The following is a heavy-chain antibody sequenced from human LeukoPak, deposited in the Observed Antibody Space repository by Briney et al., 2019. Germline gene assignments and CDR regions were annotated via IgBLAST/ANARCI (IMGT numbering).Heavy chain of an antibody. V-gene: IGHV4-59*11. Sequence: SETLSLTCTVSGGSISSHYWSWIRQPPGKGLEWIGYIYYSGSTNYNPSLKSRVTISVDTSKNRFSLKLSSVTAADTAVYYCARGGARAAVAGTHWFDPWGQGTLVTVSS. CDR2: IYYSGST. CDR3: ARGGARAAVAGTHWFDP. J-gene: IGHJ5*02. D-gene: IGHD6-19*01. CDR1: GGSISSHY.